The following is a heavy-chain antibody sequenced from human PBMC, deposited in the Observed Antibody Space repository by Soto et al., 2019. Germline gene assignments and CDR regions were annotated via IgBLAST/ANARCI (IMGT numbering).Heavy chain of an antibody. CDR2: ISAYNGNT. CDR1: GYTFTSYG. D-gene: IGHD3-3*01. Sequence: ALVQVSCKASGYTFTSYGISWVRQAPGQGLEWLGWISAYNGNTNYAQKLQGRVTMTTDTSTSTAYMEQRSLRSDDTAVYYCEIEHNVFGLLEWGQRAPVCGQ. CDR3: EIEHNVFGLLEWGQRAPV. J-gene: IGHJ6*02. V-gene: IGHV1-18*01.